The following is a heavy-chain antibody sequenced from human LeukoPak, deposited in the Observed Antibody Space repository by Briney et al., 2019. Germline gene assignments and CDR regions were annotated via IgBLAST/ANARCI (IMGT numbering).Heavy chain of an antibody. CDR3: ARGSSGAPTWYYYYYMDV. D-gene: IGHD1-1*01. Sequence: GGSLRLSCAASGFTFSSYAMHWVRQAPGKGLEYVSAISSNGGSTYYANSVKGRFTISRDNSKNTLYLQMGSLRAEDMAVYYCARGSSGAPTWYYYYYMDVWGKGTTVTVSS. J-gene: IGHJ6*03. CDR1: GFTFSSYA. CDR2: ISSNGGST. V-gene: IGHV3-64*01.